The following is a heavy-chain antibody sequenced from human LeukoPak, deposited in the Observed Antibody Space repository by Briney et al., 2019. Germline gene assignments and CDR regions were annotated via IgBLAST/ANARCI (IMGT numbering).Heavy chain of an antibody. V-gene: IGHV3-15*01. CDR1: GFSFMNAW. CDR3: TTFYHEYSPY. J-gene: IGHJ4*02. D-gene: IGHD2/OR15-2a*01. CDR2: IKSNADGGTP. Sequence: GGSLRLSCAASGFSFMNAWMIWVRQAPGKGLEWVGRIKSNADGGTPDYAAPARGRFTISRDDSKNTLYLQMNSLKTEVTAVYYCTTFYHEYSPYWGRGTLVTVSS.